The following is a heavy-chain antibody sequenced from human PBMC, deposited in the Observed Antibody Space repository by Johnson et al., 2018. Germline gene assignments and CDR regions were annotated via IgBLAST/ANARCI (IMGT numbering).Heavy chain of an antibody. CDR3: AGGVREYMYVYGLNL. V-gene: IGHV4-59*01. J-gene: IGHJ4*02. D-gene: IGHD5/OR15-5a*01. Sequence: QVQLQESGPGLVKPSETLSLICTVSGAYIRNYYWSWIRLPPGKGLEWLGYFYNSGVTNYNPSLTSRVTISLDTSKSQFSLNLTSVTAADAAMYYFAGGVREYMYVYGLNLWGQGTLVTVSS. CDR1: GAYIRNYY. CDR2: FYNSGVT.